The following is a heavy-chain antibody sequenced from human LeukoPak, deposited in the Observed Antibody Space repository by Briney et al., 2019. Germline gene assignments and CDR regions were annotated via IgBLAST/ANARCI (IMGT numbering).Heavy chain of an antibody. D-gene: IGHD2-21*02. CDR3: ARVAYCGGDCYRGCFDY. V-gene: IGHV4-34*01. J-gene: IGHJ4*02. Sequence: PSETLSLTCAVYGGSFSGYYWSWIRQPPGKGLEWIGEINHSGSTNYNPSLKSRVTISVDASKNQFSLKLSSVTAADTAVYYCARVAYCGGDCYRGCFDYWGQGTLVTVSS. CDR2: INHSGST. CDR1: GGSFSGYY.